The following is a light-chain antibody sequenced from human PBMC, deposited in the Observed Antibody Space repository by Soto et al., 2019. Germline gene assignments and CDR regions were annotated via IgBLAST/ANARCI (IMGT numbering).Light chain of an antibody. CDR1: SGHSSYI. Sequence: QPVLTQSSSASASPGSSVKLTCTLSSGHSSYIIAWHQQQPGKAPRYLMNLEGSGGYKKGSGVPDRFSGSSSGADRYLTISNLQSEDEADYYCETWDSNPGVFGGGTKVTVL. CDR3: ETWDSNPGV. V-gene: IGLV4-60*03. CDR2: LEGSGGY. J-gene: IGLJ2*01.